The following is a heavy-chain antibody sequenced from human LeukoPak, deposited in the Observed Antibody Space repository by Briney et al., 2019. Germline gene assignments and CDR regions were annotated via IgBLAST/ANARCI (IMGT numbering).Heavy chain of an antibody. V-gene: IGHV3-33*01. CDR1: GFTFSSYG. CDR3: AREDSSGAFDI. CDR2: IWYDGSNK. J-gene: IGHJ3*02. D-gene: IGHD3-22*01. Sequence: GGSLRLSCAASGFTFSSYGMHWVRQAPGKGLEWVAVIWYDGSNKYYADSVKGRFTISRDNSKNTLYLQMNSLRVEDTALYYCAREDSSGAFDIWGQGTMVTVSS.